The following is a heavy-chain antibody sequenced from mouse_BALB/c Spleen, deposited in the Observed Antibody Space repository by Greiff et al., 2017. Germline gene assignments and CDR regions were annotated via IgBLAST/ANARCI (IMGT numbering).Heavy chain of an antibody. V-gene: IGHV2-9*02. Sequence: QVQLQQSGPGLVAPSQSLSITCTVSGFSLTSYGVHWVRQPPGKGLEWLGVIWAGGSTNYNSALMSRLSISKDNSKSQVFLKMNSLQTDDTAMYYCARNPFTTATGNYFDYWGQGTTLTVSS. CDR2: IWAGGST. CDR3: ARNPFTTATGNYFDY. CDR1: GFSLTSYG. J-gene: IGHJ2*01. D-gene: IGHD1-2*01.